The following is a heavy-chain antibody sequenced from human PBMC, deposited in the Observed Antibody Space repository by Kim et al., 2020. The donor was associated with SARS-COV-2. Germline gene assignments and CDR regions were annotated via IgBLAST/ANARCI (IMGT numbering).Heavy chain of an antibody. Sequence: SETLSLTCTVSGGSISNYYWSLIRQAPGKGLEWIGYMHHSGSSNYNPSLKSRLTISVDMSKDQFSLKLTSVTAADTAVYYCARGLNSGTYWGTYYYGMDVWGQGTTVTVSS. D-gene: IGHD3-10*01. J-gene: IGHJ6*02. CDR1: GGSISNYY. V-gene: IGHV4-59*01. CDR2: MHHSGSS. CDR3: ARGLNSGTYWGTYYYGMDV.